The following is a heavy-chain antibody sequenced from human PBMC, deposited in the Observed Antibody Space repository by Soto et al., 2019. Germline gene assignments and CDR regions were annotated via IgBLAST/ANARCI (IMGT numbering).Heavy chain of an antibody. CDR3: GRCSSTSCHLGSDY. CDR1: GFTFSSYA. J-gene: IGHJ4*02. D-gene: IGHD2-2*01. CDR2: ISYDGSNK. V-gene: IGHV3-30-3*01. Sequence: QVQLVESGGGVVQPGRSLRLSCAASGFTFSSYAMNWVRQAPGKGLEWVALISYDGSNKYYADSVKGRFTISRDSSKNTRYLQMNSLRAADTAVYYCGRCSSTSCHLGSDYWGQGTLVTVSS.